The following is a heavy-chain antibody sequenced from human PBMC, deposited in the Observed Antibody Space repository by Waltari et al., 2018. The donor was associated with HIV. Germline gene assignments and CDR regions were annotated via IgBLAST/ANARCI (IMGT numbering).Heavy chain of an antibody. CDR2: ISWNSGIK. CDR1: GFTFDDYA. Sequence: EVQLVESGGGLVQPGRSLRLSCAASGFTFDDYAMHWVRQAPGKGRECVSGISWNSGIKGDADSVKGRFTISRDNAKNSLYLQMNSLRAEDTALYYCAKDRGTGTTVYYYYGMDVWCQGTTVTVSS. D-gene: IGHD1-7*01. V-gene: IGHV3-9*01. J-gene: IGHJ6*02. CDR3: AKDRGTGTTVYYYYGMDV.